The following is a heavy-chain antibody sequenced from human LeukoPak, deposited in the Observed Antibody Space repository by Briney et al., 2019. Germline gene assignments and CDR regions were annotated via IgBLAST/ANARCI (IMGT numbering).Heavy chain of an antibody. CDR2: IRYHGSNQ. D-gene: IGHD1/OR15-1a*01. V-gene: IGHV3-30*02. CDR3: ARDLGMGTRIDY. CDR1: GFTFTSYG. Sequence: GGSLRLSCAASGFTFTSYGMHWVRQAPGKGLEWVAFIRYHGSNQYYTDSVKGRFTISRDNSQNTLSLRMNSLRTEDTAMYFCARDLGMGTRIDYWGQGTLVTVSS. J-gene: IGHJ4*02.